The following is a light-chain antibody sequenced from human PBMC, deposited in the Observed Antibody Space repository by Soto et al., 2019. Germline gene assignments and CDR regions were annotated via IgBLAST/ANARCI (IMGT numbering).Light chain of an antibody. V-gene: IGKV3-20*01. CDR2: ATS. J-gene: IGKJ2*01. Sequence: IVLTQSPGALSLSPGERATLSCRASQSVSSSYLAWFQQKPGQAPRLLIYATSSRATGTPDRFSGSGSGTDFTLTISRLEPEDFAVYFCQQHDKSPRTFGQGAKLEI. CDR1: QSVSSSY. CDR3: QQHDKSPRT.